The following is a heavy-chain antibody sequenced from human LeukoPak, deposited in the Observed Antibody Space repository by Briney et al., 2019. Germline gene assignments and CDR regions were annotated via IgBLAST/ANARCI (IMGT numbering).Heavy chain of an antibody. CDR1: GGTFSSYA. D-gene: IGHD2-2*01. Sequence: ASVKVSCKASGGTFSSYAISWVRQAPGQGLEWMGRIILILGIANYAQKFQGRVTITADKSTSTAYMELSSLRSEDTAVYYCARDSPYIVVVPAALTPWGQGTLVTVSS. CDR2: IILILGIA. V-gene: IGHV1-69*04. J-gene: IGHJ5*02. CDR3: ARDSPYIVVVPAALTP.